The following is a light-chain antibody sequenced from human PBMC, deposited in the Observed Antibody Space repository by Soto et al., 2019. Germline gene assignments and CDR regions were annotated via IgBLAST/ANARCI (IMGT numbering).Light chain of an antibody. Sequence: QSALTQPASVSGSPGQSITISCTATSSDVGSYNLVSWYQQHPGKAPKLMIYEGTKRPSGLSNRFSGSKSGNTASLTISGLQAEDEADYYCCSYAGSTTFVFGGGTKVTVL. CDR3: CSYAGSTTFV. V-gene: IGLV2-23*03. J-gene: IGLJ2*01. CDR1: SSDVGSYNL. CDR2: EGT.